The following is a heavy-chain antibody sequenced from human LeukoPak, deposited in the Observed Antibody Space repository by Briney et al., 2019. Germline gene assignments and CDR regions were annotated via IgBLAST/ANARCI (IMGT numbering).Heavy chain of an antibody. CDR1: GGTFSSYA. V-gene: IGHV1-69*13. CDR3: ARDQSGYDSSGLFDY. CDR2: IIPIFGTA. J-gene: IGHJ4*02. Sequence: ASVKVSCKASGGTFSSYAISWVRQAPGQGLEWMGGIIPIFGTANYAQKFQGRVTITADESTSTAYMELRSLRSDDTAVYYCARDQSGYDSSGLFDYWGQGTLVTVSS. D-gene: IGHD3-22*01.